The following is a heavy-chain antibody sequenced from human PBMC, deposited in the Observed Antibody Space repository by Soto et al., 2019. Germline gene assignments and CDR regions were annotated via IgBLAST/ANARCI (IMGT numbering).Heavy chain of an antibody. CDR3: TRAYSPVDH. V-gene: IGHV3-53*01. D-gene: IGHD4-4*01. Sequence: SLRLSCAASGFTVSSNYMTWVRQAPGKGLEWVSLIYSGGNTFYADSVKGRFTISRDNSKNTLYLQMNSLRAEDTAVYYCTRAYSPVDHWGQGTLVTVSS. J-gene: IGHJ4*02. CDR1: GFTVSSNY. CDR2: IYSGGNT.